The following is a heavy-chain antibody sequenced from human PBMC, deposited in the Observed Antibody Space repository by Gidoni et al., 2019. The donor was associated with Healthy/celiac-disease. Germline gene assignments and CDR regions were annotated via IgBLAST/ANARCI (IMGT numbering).Heavy chain of an antibody. Sequence: EVPLLESGGGLVQPGGSLRLSCAASGLPFSSYAMRWVRQAPGKGLEWVSAISGSGGSTYYADSVKGRFTIARDNSKNTLYLQMNSLRAEDTAVYYCAKIPRGPVVPGYWGQGTLVTVSS. CDR1: GLPFSSYA. CDR2: ISGSGGST. CDR3: AKIPRGPVVPGY. V-gene: IGHV3-23*01. J-gene: IGHJ4*02. D-gene: IGHD3-10*01.